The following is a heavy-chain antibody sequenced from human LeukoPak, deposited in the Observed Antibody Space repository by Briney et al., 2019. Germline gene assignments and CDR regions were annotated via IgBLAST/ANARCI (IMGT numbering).Heavy chain of an antibody. CDR3: ARVTDEDFWSGYPHYYYYMDV. J-gene: IGHJ6*03. CDR1: GYTSTSYG. D-gene: IGHD3-3*01. Sequence: GASVKVSCKASGYTSTSYGISWVRQAPGQGLEWMGWISAYNSNTNYAQKLQGRVSMTTDTSTSTAYMELRSLRSDDTAVYYCARVTDEDFWSGYPHYYYYMDVWGKGTTVTVSS. CDR2: ISAYNSNT. V-gene: IGHV1-18*01.